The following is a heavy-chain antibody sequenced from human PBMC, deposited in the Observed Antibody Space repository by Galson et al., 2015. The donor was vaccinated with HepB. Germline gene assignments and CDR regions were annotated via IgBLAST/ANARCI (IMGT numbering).Heavy chain of an antibody. J-gene: IGHJ4*02. D-gene: IGHD2-15*01. V-gene: IGHV3-33*01. CDR2: IWYDGSNK. CDR1: GFTFSSYG. Sequence: LRLSCAASGFTFSSYGMHWVRQAPGKGLEWVAVIWYDGSNKYYADSVKGRFTISRDNSKNTLYLQMNSLRDEDTAVYYCARVLTDCSGGRCYGYYFDYWGQGTLVTVSS. CDR3: ARVLTDCSGGRCYGYYFDY.